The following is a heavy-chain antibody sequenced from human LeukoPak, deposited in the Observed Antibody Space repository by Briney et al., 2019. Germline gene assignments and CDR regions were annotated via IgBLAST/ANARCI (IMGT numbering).Heavy chain of an antibody. D-gene: IGHD6-13*01. V-gene: IGHV1-2*02. CDR1: GYTFTGYY. CDR2: TNPNSGGT. J-gene: IGHJ5*02. Sequence: EASVKVSCKASGYTFTGYYMHWVRQAPGQGLEWMGWTNPNSGGTNYAQKFQGRVTMTRDTSISTAYMELSRLRSDDTAVYYCARVRLYSSSFNWFDPWGQGTLVTVSS. CDR3: ARVRLYSSSFNWFDP.